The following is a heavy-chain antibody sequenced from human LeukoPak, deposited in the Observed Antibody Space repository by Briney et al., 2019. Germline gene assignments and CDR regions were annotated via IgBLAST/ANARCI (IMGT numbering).Heavy chain of an antibody. CDR2: IIPIFGTA. CDR1: GGTFSSYA. CDR3: ARDRPSSSSAVRPFDI. D-gene: IGHD6-6*01. Sequence: SVKVSCKASGGTFSSYAISWVRQAPGQGLEWMGGIIPIFGTANYAQKFQGRVTITTDESTSTAYMELSSLRSEDTAVYYCARDRPSSSSAVRPFDIGGQGTMVTVSS. V-gene: IGHV1-69*05. J-gene: IGHJ3*02.